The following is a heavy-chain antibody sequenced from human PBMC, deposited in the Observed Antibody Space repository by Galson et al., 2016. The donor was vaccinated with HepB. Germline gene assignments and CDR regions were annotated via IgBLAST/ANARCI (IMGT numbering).Heavy chain of an antibody. D-gene: IGHD3-10*01. V-gene: IGHV3-7*01. CDR1: GFSFSNSW. J-gene: IGHJ4*02. CDR3: ARDPAFGALDY. CDR2: SNADGSWR. Sequence: SLRLSCAVSGFSFSNSWMTWVRQTPEKGLEWVADSNADGSWRAYMDSVKGRFTISRDNVNNLLYLQMSGLRVEDTALYFCARDPAFGALDYWGQGALVTVSS.